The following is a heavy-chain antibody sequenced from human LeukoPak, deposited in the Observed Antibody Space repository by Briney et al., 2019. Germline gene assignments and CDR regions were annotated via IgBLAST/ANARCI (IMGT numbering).Heavy chain of an antibody. D-gene: IGHD2-2*01. CDR2: IKQDGSEK. CDR1: GFTFSSYA. V-gene: IGHV3-7*01. Sequence: PGGSLRLSCAASGFTFSSYAMSWVRQAPGKGLEWVANIKQDGSEKYYVDSVKGRFTISRDNARNSLYLQMNSLRAEDTAVYYCARARYCSSTSCYLDYWGQGTLVTVSS. CDR3: ARARYCSSTSCYLDY. J-gene: IGHJ4*02.